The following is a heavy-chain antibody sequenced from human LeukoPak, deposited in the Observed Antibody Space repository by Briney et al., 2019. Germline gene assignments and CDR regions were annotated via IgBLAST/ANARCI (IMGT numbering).Heavy chain of an antibody. CDR2: INHSGST. CDR3: ARAPGDYDFWSGYPNDAFDI. V-gene: IGHV4-34*01. Sequence: SETLSLTCAVYGGSFSGYYWSWIRQPPGKGLEWIGEINHSGSTNYNPSLKSRVTISVDTSKNQFSLKLSSVTAADTAVYYCARAPGDYDFWSGYPNDAFDIWGQGTMVTVSS. J-gene: IGHJ3*02. CDR1: GGSFSGYY. D-gene: IGHD3-3*01.